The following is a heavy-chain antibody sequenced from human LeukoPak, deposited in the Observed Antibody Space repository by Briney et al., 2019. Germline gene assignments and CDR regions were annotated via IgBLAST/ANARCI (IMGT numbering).Heavy chain of an antibody. Sequence: SETLSLTCTVSGGSVSSYYWSWIRQPPGKGLEWIGYINYSGSTNYNPSLKSRVTISEDTSKNQFSLKLSSVTAADTAVYYCASGHRAATLGDYWGQGTLVTVSS. V-gene: IGHV4-59*08. CDR2: INYSGST. D-gene: IGHD6-13*01. CDR3: ASGHRAATLGDY. CDR1: GGSVSSYY. J-gene: IGHJ4*02.